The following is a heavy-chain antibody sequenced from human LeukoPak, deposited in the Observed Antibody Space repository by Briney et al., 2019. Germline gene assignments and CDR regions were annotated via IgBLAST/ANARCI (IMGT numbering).Heavy chain of an antibody. V-gene: IGHV1-3*01. CDR1: GYTLTSYA. CDR2: INAGNGNT. D-gene: IGHD6-19*01. Sequence: ASVKVSCKASGYTLTSYAMHWVRQAPGQRLEWMGWINAGNGNTKYSQKFQGRVTITRDTSASTAYMELSSLRSEDTAVYYCAREGSKAVAGPDYWGQGTLVTVSS. J-gene: IGHJ4*02. CDR3: AREGSKAVAGPDY.